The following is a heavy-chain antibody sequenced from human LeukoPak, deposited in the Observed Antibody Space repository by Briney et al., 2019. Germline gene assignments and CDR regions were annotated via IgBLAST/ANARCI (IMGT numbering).Heavy chain of an antibody. CDR2: IVPIFGTA. Sequence: SVKVSCKASGGTFSSYAISWVRQAPGQGLEWMGGIVPIFGTANYAQKFQGRVTITADKSTSTAYMELSSLRSEDTAVYYCARGGYSSSQFDYWGQGTLVTVSS. D-gene: IGHD6-13*01. V-gene: IGHV1-69*06. J-gene: IGHJ4*02. CDR3: ARGGYSSSQFDY. CDR1: GGTFSSYA.